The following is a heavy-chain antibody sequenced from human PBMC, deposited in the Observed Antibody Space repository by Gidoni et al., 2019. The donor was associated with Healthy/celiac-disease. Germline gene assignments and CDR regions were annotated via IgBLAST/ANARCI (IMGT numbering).Heavy chain of an antibody. CDR3: AKVGATWGGDGNFDY. Sequence: QVQLVESGGGVVQPGRSLRLSCAASGFSFNNYGMHWFRQAPGKGLEWVAVISYDGGNKYYPDSVKGRFTISRDNSKNTLYLQMNSLTTEDTAVYYCAKVGATWGGDGNFDYWGQGTLVTVSS. V-gene: IGHV3-30*18. CDR2: ISYDGGNK. CDR1: GFSFNNYG. D-gene: IGHD1-26*01. J-gene: IGHJ4*02.